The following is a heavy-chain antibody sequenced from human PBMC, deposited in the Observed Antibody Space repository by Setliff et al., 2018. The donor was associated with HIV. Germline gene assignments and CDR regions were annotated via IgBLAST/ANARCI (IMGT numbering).Heavy chain of an antibody. V-gene: IGHV1-3*04. CDR3: ARDRGYGGNQYYFDY. CDR1: GYTFTNFA. J-gene: IGHJ4*02. Sequence: VAAVKVSCKASGYTFTNFAMYWVRQAPGQRPEWMGWIDTINGNTKYSQKFQGRVSITRDTSASTIYMELNSLRSEDTALYYCARDRGYGGNQYYFDYWGQGTLVTVSS. D-gene: IGHD2-15*01. CDR2: IDTINGNT.